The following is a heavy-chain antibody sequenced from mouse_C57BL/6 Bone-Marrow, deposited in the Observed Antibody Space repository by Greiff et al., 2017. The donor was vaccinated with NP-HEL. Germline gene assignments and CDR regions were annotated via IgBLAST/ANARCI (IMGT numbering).Heavy chain of an antibody. CDR3: AIRDYYGSSPFAY. CDR2: IHPSDSDT. CDR1: GYTFTSYW. V-gene: IGHV1-74*01. Sequence: QVQLQQPGAELVKPGASVKVSCNASGYTFTSYWMHWVKQRPGQGLEWIGRIHPSDSDTNYNQKFKGKATLTVDKSSSTAYMQLSSLTSEDSAVYYCAIRDYYGSSPFAYWGQGTLVTVSA. D-gene: IGHD1-1*01. J-gene: IGHJ3*01.